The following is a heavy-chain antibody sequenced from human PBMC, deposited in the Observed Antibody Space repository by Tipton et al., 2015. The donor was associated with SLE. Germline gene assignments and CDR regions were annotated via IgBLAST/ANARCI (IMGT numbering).Heavy chain of an antibody. CDR2: ISAYNGNT. V-gene: IGHV1-18*01. CDR3: ARDLRYFDWLLSDAFDI. D-gene: IGHD3-9*01. CDR1: GYTFTSYG. Sequence: QSGPEVKKPGASVKVSCKASGYTFTSYGISWVRQAPGQGLEWMGWISAYNGNTNYAQKLQGRATMTTDTSTSTAYMELRSLRSDDTAVYYCARDLRYFDWLLSDAFDIWGQGTMVTVSS. J-gene: IGHJ3*02.